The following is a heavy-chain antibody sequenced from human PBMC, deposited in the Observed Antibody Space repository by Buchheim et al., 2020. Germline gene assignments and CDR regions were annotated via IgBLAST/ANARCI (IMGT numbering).Heavy chain of an antibody. CDR2: IYHSGST. Sequence: QVQLQQWGAGLLKPSETLSLTCAVSGGSISSSNWWSWVRQPPGKGLEWIGEIYHSGSTNYHPSLKSRVTISVDKSKHQFSLKLSSVTAADTAVYYCARGRGSPLVHYGSGSIFDYWGQGTL. CDR1: GGSISSSNW. V-gene: IGHV4-4*02. D-gene: IGHD3-10*01. CDR3: ARGRGSPLVHYGSGSIFDY. J-gene: IGHJ4*02.